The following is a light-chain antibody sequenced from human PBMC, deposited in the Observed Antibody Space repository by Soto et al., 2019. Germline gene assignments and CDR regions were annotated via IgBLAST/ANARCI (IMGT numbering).Light chain of an antibody. Sequence: EIVLTQSPATLSVSPGERATLSCRASQSVGNYLAWFQHKPGQAPRLLIYDASNRATGIPARFSGSGSETDFTLTISSLEPEDFAVYYCHQRTNWPLTFGGGTKVDIK. CDR3: HQRTNWPLT. J-gene: IGKJ4*01. CDR2: DAS. CDR1: QSVGNY. V-gene: IGKV3-11*01.